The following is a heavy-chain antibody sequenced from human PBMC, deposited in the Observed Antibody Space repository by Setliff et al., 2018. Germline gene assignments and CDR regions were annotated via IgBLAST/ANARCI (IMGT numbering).Heavy chain of an antibody. CDR2: ISAYNANT. CDR1: GYIFTSYA. D-gene: IGHD1-26*01. CDR3: ARSPPNRGVGQGHHMDV. J-gene: IGHJ6*03. Sequence: GASVKVSCKASGYIFTSYAINWVRQAPGQGLEWMGSISAYNANTNYAQNLQGRVTMTRDTSTSTAYMELRSLRSDDTAVYYCARSPPNRGVGQGHHMDVWGKGTTVTVSS. V-gene: IGHV1-18*01.